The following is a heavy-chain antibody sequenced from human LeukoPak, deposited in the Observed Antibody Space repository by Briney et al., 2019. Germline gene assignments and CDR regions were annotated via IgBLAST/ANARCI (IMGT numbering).Heavy chain of an antibody. CDR1: GGSISSSSYY. CDR2: IYYSGST. CDR3: ARHGANYDFWSGYFPYYYYMDV. V-gene: IGHV4-39*01. D-gene: IGHD3-3*01. Sequence: PSETLSLTCTVSGGSISSSSYYWGWIRQPPGKGLEWIGSIYYSGSTYYNPSLKSRVTISVDTSKNQFSLKLSSVTAADTAVYYCARHGANYDFWSGYFPYYYYMDVWGKGTTVTVS. J-gene: IGHJ6*03.